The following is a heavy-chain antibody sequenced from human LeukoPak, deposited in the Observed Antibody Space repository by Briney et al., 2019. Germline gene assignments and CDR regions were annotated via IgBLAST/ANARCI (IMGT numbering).Heavy chain of an antibody. CDR2: ISSSGNTI. CDR1: GFTFSSYE. D-gene: IGHD4-17*01. Sequence: GGSLRLSCAASGFTFSSYEFNWVRQVPGKGLEWVSYISSSGNTIYYADSVKGRFTVSRDNAKNSLFLQMNGLRAEDTAIYYCARVRIYGDYFDYWGQGALVTVSS. V-gene: IGHV3-48*03. CDR3: ARVRIYGDYFDY. J-gene: IGHJ4*02.